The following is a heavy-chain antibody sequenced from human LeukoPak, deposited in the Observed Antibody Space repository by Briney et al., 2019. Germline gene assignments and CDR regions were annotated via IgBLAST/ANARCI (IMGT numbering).Heavy chain of an antibody. CDR3: ARERGRGYSGYEGPLLVPWFDP. CDR1: GGSFSGYY. Sequence: PSETLSLTCTVVGGSFSGYYWSWIRQSTGKGLEWIGEINHSDDTSYNPSLKSRVTISVDTSKNQFSLKLSSVTAADTAVYYCARERGRGYSGYEGPLLVPWFDPWGQGTLVTVSS. J-gene: IGHJ5*01. CDR2: INHSDDT. D-gene: IGHD5-12*01. V-gene: IGHV4-34*01.